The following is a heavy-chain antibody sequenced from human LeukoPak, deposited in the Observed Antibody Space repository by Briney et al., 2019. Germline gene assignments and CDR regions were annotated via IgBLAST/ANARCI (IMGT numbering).Heavy chain of an antibody. CDR3: AKDIDTAMIRVGI. CDR1: GFTFSSYS. D-gene: IGHD5-18*01. CDR2: ISSSSSYI. V-gene: IGHV3-21*04. Sequence: PGGSLRLSCAASGFTFSSYSMNWVRQAPGKGLEWVSSISSSSSYIYYADSVKGRFTISRDNSKNTLYLQMNSLRAEDTAVYYCAKDIDTAMIRVGIWGQGTMVTVSS. J-gene: IGHJ3*02.